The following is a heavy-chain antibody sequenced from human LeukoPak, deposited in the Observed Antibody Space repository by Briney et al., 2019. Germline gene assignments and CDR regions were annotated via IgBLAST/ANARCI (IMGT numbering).Heavy chain of an antibody. V-gene: IGHV3-7*01. CDR3: ARFGMDAAIDY. CDR1: GFTFSGYW. D-gene: IGHD2-15*01. Sequence: GGSLRLSCAASGFTFSGYWMSWVRQAPGKGLEWVATIKQDASEKTYVDSVEGRFTSSRDNAKSSLFLRMDSLRAEDTAVYYCARFGMDAAIDYWGQGTLVTVSS. J-gene: IGHJ4*02. CDR2: IKQDASEK.